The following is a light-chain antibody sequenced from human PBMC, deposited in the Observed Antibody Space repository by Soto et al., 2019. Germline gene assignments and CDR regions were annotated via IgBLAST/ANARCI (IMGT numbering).Light chain of an antibody. CDR2: LNSDGSH. V-gene: IGLV4-69*01. CDR3: QTWGTGIRV. Sequence: QLVLTQSPSASASLGASVKLTCTLSSGHSSYAIAWHQQQPEKGPRYLMKLNSDGSHSKGDGIPDRCSGSSSGAERYLTVSSLQSEDEADYCCQTWGTGIRVFGGGTKLTVL. CDR1: SGHSSYA. J-gene: IGLJ3*02.